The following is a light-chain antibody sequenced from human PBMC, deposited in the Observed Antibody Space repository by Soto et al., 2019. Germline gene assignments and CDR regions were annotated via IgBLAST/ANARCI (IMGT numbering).Light chain of an antibody. CDR2: GAS. Sequence: EILLTQSPGTRSFCPWGIATLSCRASQSVSSSYLAWYQQKPGQAPRLLIYGASSRATGIPDRFSGSGSGTDFTLTISRLETEDFAVYYCQQYNNWPTFGQGTKVDIK. CDR1: QSVSSSY. CDR3: QQYNNWPT. J-gene: IGKJ1*01. V-gene: IGKV3-20*01.